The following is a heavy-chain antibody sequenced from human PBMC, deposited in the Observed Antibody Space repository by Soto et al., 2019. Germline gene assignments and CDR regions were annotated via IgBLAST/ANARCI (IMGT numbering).Heavy chain of an antibody. J-gene: IGHJ4*02. CDR1: GFTFSDSY. CDR2: ISNSGDII. V-gene: IGHV3-11*01. CDR3: ARGRIPY. Sequence: VGSLRLSCAASGFTFSDSYMSWIRQAPGKGLEWISYISNSGDIIYYADSVKGRFTISRDNAKNSLHLQMNSLRAEDTAVYYCARGRIPYWGQGTLVTVSS. D-gene: IGHD2-21*01.